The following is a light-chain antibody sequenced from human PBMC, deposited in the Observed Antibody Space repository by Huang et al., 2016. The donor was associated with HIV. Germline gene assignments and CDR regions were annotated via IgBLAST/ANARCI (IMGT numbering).Light chain of an antibody. CDR2: GSS. Sequence: EIVMTQSPATLSVSPGQRVTLSCRANRSVSTNLAWYQQRHGQAPRLLIYGSSTRAPGIPARFSGSGSGTDFSLTISSLQSEDFALYYCHQYNNWLLSFGGGTSV. CDR1: RSVSTN. V-gene: IGKV3-15*01. CDR3: HQYNNWLLS. J-gene: IGKJ4*01.